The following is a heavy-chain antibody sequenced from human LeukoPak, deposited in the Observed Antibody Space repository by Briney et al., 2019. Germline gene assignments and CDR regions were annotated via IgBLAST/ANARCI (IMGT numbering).Heavy chain of an antibody. CDR3: ARLYSSSWDHWYFDL. V-gene: IGHV4-61*05. CDR2: IHYSGST. J-gene: IGHJ2*01. Sequence: SETLSLTCTVSGGSISSSSYYWGWIRQPPGKGLEWIGYIHYSGSTNYNPSLKSRVTISVDTSKNQFSLKLSSVTAADTAVYYCARLYSSSWDHWYFDLWGRGTLVTVSS. CDR1: GGSISSSSYY. D-gene: IGHD6-13*01.